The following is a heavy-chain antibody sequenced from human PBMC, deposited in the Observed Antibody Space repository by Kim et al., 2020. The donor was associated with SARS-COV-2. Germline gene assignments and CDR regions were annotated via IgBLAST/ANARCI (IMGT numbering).Heavy chain of an antibody. Sequence: SETLSLTCTVSGGSISSSSYYWGWIRQPPGKGLEWIGSIHYSGSTYYNPSLKSRVTISVDTSKNQFSLKLSSVTAADTAVYYCARGTNREWIAVAGFPFDYWGQATLGPVSS. V-gene: IGHV4-39*01. CDR3: ARGTNREWIAVAGFPFDY. J-gene: IGHJ4*02. CDR2: IHYSGST. D-gene: IGHD6-19*01. CDR1: GGSISSSSYY.